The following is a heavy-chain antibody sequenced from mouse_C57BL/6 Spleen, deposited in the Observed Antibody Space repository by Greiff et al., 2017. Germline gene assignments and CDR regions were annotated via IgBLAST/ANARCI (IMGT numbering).Heavy chain of an antibody. J-gene: IGHJ4*01. CDR1: GFTFSSYG. D-gene: IGHD2-2*01. CDR2: ISSGGSYT. CDR3: ARHGYDVDYAMDY. Sequence: EVQLVESGGDLVKPGGSLKLSCAASGFTFSSYGMSWVRQTPDKRLEWVATISSGGSYTYYPDSVKGRFTISRDNAKNTLYLQMSSLKSEDTDMYYCARHGYDVDYAMDYWGQGTSVTVSS. V-gene: IGHV5-6*01.